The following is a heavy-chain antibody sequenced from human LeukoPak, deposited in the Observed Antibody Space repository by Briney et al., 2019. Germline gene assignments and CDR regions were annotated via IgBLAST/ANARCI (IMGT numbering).Heavy chain of an antibody. CDR3: ARACYDFWSGPNDAFDI. D-gene: IGHD3-3*01. CDR1: GYTFTSYY. J-gene: IGHJ3*02. CDR2: INPSGGST. Sequence: ASVKVSCKASGYTFTSYYIHWVRQAPGQGFEWMGRINPSGGSTGYAQKFQGWVTMTRDTSISTAYMELSRLRSDDTAVYYCARACYDFWSGPNDAFDIWGQGTMVTVSS. V-gene: IGHV1-2*04.